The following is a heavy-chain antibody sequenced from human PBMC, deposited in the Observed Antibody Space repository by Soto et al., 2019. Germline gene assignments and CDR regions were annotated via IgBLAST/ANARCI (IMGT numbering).Heavy chain of an antibody. V-gene: IGHV1-3*01. CDR3: ARGASPLIDY. CDR2: INAGNGNT. Sequence: QVQLVQSGAEVKKPGASVKVSCKASGYTFTSYAMHWVRQAPGQRLEWMGWINAGNGNTKYSQKFQGRVTITRDTSASTAYMEVSSLRSEDTAVYYCARGASPLIDYWGQGTLATVSS. CDR1: GYTFTSYA. J-gene: IGHJ4*02. D-gene: IGHD1-26*01.